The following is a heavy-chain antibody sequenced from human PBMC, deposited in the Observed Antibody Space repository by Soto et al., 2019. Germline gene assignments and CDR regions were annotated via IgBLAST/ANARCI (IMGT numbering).Heavy chain of an antibody. CDR1: GFAFRSFG. D-gene: IGHD3-3*01. Sequence: PGESLKISCAASGFAFRSFGMHWVRQAPGKGLEWVALLSYDASDKYYAHSVRGRFTISRDDSNNTLYLQMNSLTTEDTAVYYCAKVLSGYYKSFLESWGHGTLVTVSS. CDR3: AKVLSGYYKSFLES. J-gene: IGHJ4*01. CDR2: LSYDASDK. V-gene: IGHV3-30*18.